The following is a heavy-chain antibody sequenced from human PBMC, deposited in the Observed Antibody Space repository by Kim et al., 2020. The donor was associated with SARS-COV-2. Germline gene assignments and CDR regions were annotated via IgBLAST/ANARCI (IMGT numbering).Heavy chain of an antibody. D-gene: IGHD3-22*01. CDR3: ARAAQNYYYDSSGYPV. CDR1: GYTFTSYG. J-gene: IGHJ4*02. CDR2: ISAYNGNT. V-gene: IGHV1-18*01. Sequence: ASVKVSCKASGYTFTSYGISWVRQAPGQGLEWMGWISAYNGNTNYAQKLQGRVTMTTDTSTSTAYMELRSLRSDDTAVYYCARAAQNYYYDSSGYPVWGQGTLVTVSS.